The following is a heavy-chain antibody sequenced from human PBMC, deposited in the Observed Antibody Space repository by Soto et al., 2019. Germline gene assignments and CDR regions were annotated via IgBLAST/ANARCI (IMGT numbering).Heavy chain of an antibody. V-gene: IGHV1-46*01. Sequence: QVQLVQSGAEVKKPGASVKVSCKASGYTFTSYYMHWVRQAPGQGLEWMGIINPSGGSTSYAQKFQGRVTMTRDTSTSTVYMDLSSLRSEDTAVYYCGGSGGSPYAFDIWGQGTMVTVSS. CDR1: GYTFTSYY. J-gene: IGHJ3*02. CDR3: GGSGGSPYAFDI. D-gene: IGHD2-15*01. CDR2: INPSGGST.